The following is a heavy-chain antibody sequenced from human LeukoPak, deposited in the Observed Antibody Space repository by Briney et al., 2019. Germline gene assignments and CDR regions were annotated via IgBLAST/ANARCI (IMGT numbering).Heavy chain of an antibody. J-gene: IGHJ3*02. D-gene: IGHD3-10*01. V-gene: IGHV3-23*01. CDR3: AKDEGGSPPDAFDI. CDR1: GFTFSSYA. Sequence: GGSLRLSCAASGFTFSSYAMSWVRQAPGKGLEWVSTISYSGGSTYYADSVKGRFAISRDSSKNTLYLQMNGLRGEDTAVYYCAKDEGGSPPDAFDIWGQGTLVTVSS. CDR2: ISYSGGST.